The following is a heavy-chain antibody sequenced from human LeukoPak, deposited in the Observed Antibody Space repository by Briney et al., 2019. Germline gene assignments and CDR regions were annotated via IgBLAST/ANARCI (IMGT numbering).Heavy chain of an antibody. Sequence: GESLKISCKGSGYSFKSYWIAWVRQVPGKGLEWMGTIYPGDSETRYSPSFQGQVTISADKSISTAYLQWSSLKASDTAMYYCARHRSAAAGTFWFDYWGQGTLVTVSS. D-gene: IGHD6-13*01. J-gene: IGHJ4*02. CDR2: IYPGDSET. CDR1: GYSFKSYW. V-gene: IGHV5-51*01. CDR3: ARHRSAAAGTFWFDY.